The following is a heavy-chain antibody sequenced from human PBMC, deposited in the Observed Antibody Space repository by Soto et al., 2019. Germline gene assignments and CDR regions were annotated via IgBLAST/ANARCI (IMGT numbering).Heavy chain of an antibody. J-gene: IGHJ4*02. D-gene: IGHD1-1*01. CDR1: GGSISSGGYY. CDR3: ASHNWNSNYFDY. V-gene: IGHV4-31*03. CDR2: LYYSGST. Sequence: KTSETLSLTCTVSGGSISSGGYYWSWIRQQPGKGLEWIGYLYYSGSTYYNPSLKSRVTISVATSKKQFSMKLSPVTAADTAVYYCASHNWNSNYFDYWGQGTLVTVSS.